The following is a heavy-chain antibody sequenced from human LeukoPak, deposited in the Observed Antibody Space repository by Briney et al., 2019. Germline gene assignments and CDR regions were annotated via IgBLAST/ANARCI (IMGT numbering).Heavy chain of an antibody. CDR3: ARDRGPGSYYPLDY. V-gene: IGHV4-4*07. Sequence: SETLSLTCTVSGGSISSYYWSWIRQPAGKGLGWIGRIYTSGSTNYNPSLKSRVTMSVDTSKNQFSLKLSSVTAADTAVYYCARDRGPGSYYPLDYWGQGTLVTVSS. CDR2: IYTSGST. CDR1: GGSISSYY. J-gene: IGHJ4*02. D-gene: IGHD3-10*01.